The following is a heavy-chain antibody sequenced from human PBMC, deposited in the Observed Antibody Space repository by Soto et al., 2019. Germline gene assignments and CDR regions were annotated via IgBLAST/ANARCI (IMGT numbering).Heavy chain of an antibody. CDR2: ISGRTNLT. CDR1: GLTFSDYY. J-gene: IGHJ6*02. CDR3: ASGFEYFYDSGTSRSDYGLDV. V-gene: IGHV3-11*06. D-gene: IGHD3-10*01. Sequence: QVQLVESGGALVKPGGSLRLSCVASGLTFSDYYMSWIRQAPGQALEWVSYISGRTNLTYYGDSVKGRFTISRDSARNSLYLQMNSLRADDTAVYYCASGFEYFYDSGTSRSDYGLDVWGQGTTVTVSS.